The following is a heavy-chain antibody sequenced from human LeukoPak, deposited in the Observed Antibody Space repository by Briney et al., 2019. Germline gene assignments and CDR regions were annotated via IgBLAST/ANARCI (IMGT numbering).Heavy chain of an antibody. CDR3: ARDGRLYSSGFDY. Sequence: GGSLRLSCAASGFTFSSYSMNWVRQAPGKGLEWVSSISSSSSYIYYADSVKGRFTISRDNAKNSLYLQMNGLRAEDTAVYYCARDGRLYSSGFDYWGQGTLVTVSS. V-gene: IGHV3-21*01. CDR2: ISSSSSYI. J-gene: IGHJ4*02. D-gene: IGHD6-19*01. CDR1: GFTFSSYS.